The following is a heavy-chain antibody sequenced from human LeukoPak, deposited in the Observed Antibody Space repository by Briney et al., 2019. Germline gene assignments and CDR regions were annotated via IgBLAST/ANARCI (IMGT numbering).Heavy chain of an antibody. CDR2: IYTSGST. J-gene: IGHJ3*01. CDR1: GGSISGYY. V-gene: IGHV4-4*07. Sequence: LETLSLTCNVSGGSISGYYWSWIRQPAGKGLEWIGRIYTSGSTKYNPSLKSRVTMSVDTSKSQFSLKLSSVTAADTAVYYCARRTDSGYSSSSSAFDVWGQGTMVTVSS. D-gene: IGHD6-6*01. CDR3: ARRTDSGYSSSSSAFDV.